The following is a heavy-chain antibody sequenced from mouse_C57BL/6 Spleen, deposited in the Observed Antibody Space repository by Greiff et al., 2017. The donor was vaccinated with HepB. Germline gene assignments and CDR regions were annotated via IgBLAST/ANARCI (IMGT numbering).Heavy chain of an antibody. CDR1: GFTFSDYY. J-gene: IGHJ4*01. Sequence: DVKLVESGGGLVQPGGSLKLSCAASGFTFSDYYMYWVRQTPEKRLEWVAYISNGGGSTYYPDTVKGRFTISRDNAKNTLYLQMSRLKSEDTAMYYCGRRGYQGDAMDYWGQGTSVTVSS. CDR3: GRRGYQGDAMDY. D-gene: IGHD3-1*01. CDR2: ISNGGGST. V-gene: IGHV5-12*01.